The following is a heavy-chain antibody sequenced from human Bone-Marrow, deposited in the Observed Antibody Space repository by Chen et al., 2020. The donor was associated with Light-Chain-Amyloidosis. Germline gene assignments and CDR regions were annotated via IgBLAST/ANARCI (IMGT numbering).Heavy chain of an antibody. D-gene: IGHD2-8*01. CDR2: IIPIFGTA. CDR3: ARDYREGGGYCTNGVCYEGWFDP. Sequence: QVQLVQSGAEVKKPGSSVKVSCKASGGTFSSYAISWVRQAPGQGLEWMGGIIPIFGTANYAQKFQGRVTITADESTSTAYMELSSLRSEDTAVYYCARDYREGGGYCTNGVCYEGWFDPWGQGTLVTVSS. J-gene: IGHJ5*02. CDR1: GGTFSSYA. V-gene: IGHV1-69*01.